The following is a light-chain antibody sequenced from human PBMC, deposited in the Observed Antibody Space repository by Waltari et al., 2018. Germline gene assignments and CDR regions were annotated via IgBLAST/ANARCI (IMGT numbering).Light chain of an antibody. CDR3: AVWDDSLGGV. Sequence: QSILTQPPSVSGPPGKSVPISSSGSNRNIECNSVNWYQQHPGTAPKLLISNDNQGPSGVPDRFSASKSGTSATLAITGLQSEDEADYYCAVWDDSLGGVFGGGTKLTVL. V-gene: IGLV1-44*01. CDR1: NRNIECNS. J-gene: IGLJ3*02. CDR2: NDN.